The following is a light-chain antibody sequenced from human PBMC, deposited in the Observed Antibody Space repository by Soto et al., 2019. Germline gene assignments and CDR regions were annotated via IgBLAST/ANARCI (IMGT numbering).Light chain of an antibody. J-gene: IGKJ2*01. CDR1: QSVASN. CDR2: GAS. CDR3: QQYHNWPPQYT. V-gene: IGKV3-15*01. Sequence: EIVMTQSPASLSVSPGDGATLSCRASQSVASNVAWYQQRPGQGPRLLIHGASTRAVGVPARFSGSGSGTDFTHTISSLKSEDFAVYYCQQYHNWPPQYTFGQGTKLQIK.